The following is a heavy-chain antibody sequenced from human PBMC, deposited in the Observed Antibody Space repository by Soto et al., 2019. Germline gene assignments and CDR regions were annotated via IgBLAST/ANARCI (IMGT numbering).Heavy chain of an antibody. CDR2: ISSSGTI. V-gene: IGHV3-48*01. Sequence: EVQLVESGGGLVQPGGSLRLSCAASGFAFSLYSMNWVRQAPGKGLEWVSYISSSGTIYYADSVNGRFTISRDNAKSTLSLQMNSLRAEDTAMYYCVRDRNGDYVTEYVQHWGQGSLVTVSS. J-gene: IGHJ1*01. CDR1: GFAFSLYS. D-gene: IGHD4-17*01. CDR3: VRDRNGDYVTEYVQH.